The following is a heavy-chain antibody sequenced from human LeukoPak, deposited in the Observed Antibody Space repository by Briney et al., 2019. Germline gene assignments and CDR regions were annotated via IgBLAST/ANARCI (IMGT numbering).Heavy chain of an antibody. V-gene: IGHV4-34*01. D-gene: IGHD6-13*01. CDR3: ARGRNRVAAAGTKSAAFDI. Sequence: TSETLSLTCAVYGGSFSGYYWXXXXXXXXXXXXXXXXXXXSGSTNYNPSLKSRVTISVDTSKNQFSLKLSSVTAADTAVYYCARGRNRVAAAGTKSAAFDIWGQGTMVTVSS. CDR1: GGSFSGYY. J-gene: IGHJ3*02. CDR2: XXXSGST.